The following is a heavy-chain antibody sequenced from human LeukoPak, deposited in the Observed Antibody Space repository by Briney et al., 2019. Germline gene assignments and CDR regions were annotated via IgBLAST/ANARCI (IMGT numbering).Heavy chain of an antibody. J-gene: IGHJ6*03. V-gene: IGHV3-48*03. CDR1: GFTFSSYE. CDR3: ARGLSGWYLSFYNYYMDV. Sequence: GGSLRPSCAASGFTFSSYEMNWVRQAPGKGLEWVSYISSSGSTIYYGDSVKGRFTISRDNAKNSLYLQMNSLRAEDTAIYYCARGLSGWYLSFYNYYMDVWGKGTTVTISS. D-gene: IGHD6-19*01. CDR2: ISSSGSTI.